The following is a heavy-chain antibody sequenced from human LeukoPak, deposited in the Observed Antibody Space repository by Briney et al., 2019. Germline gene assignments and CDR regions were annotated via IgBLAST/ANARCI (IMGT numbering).Heavy chain of an antibody. V-gene: IGHV1-2*02. D-gene: IGHD3-3*01. CDR2: INPNSGGT. CDR1: GYTFTGYY. Sequence: ASVKVSCKASGYTFTGYYMHWVRQAPGQGLEWMGWINPNSGGTNYAQKFQGGVTMTRDTSISTAYMELSRLRSDDTAVYYCARSKYDFWSGFRPKAPFDYWGQGTLVTVSS. J-gene: IGHJ4*02. CDR3: ARSKYDFWSGFRPKAPFDY.